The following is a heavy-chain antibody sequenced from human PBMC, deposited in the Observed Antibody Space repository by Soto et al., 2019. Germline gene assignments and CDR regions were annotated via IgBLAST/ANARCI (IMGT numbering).Heavy chain of an antibody. J-gene: IGHJ4*02. CDR2: VYYSGTT. CDR3: AREWQTVFDY. V-gene: IGHV4-59*01. D-gene: IGHD5-12*01. CDR1: NDSISSYY. Sequence: SETLSLTCTVSNDSISSYYWGWIRQPPGKGLEWIGYVYYSGTTTYNPALKSRVTISLDTSRNLFSLKLTSVTAADTAVYYCAREWQTVFDYWGQGTLVTVSS.